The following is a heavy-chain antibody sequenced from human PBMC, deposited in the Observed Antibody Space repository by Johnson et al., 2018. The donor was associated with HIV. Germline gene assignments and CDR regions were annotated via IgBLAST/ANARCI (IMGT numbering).Heavy chain of an antibody. CDR2: IFSGGST. J-gene: IGHJ3*02. D-gene: IGHD5-24*01. CDR1: GFTVSGNY. Sequence: VQLVESGGGLVQPGGSLRLSCAASGFTVSGNYMTWVRQAPGKGLAWVSVIFSGGSTYYVGFVKGRFTIYRDSSKNTRYLQMTRLRAEDTAVYYCARACRDGYTGDAFDIWGQGTMVTVSS. CDR3: ARACRDGYTGDAFDI. V-gene: IGHV3-66*01.